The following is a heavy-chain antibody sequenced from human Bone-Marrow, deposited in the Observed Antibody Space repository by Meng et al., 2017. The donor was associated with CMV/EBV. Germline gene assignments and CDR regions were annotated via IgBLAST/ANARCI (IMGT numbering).Heavy chain of an antibody. CDR3: ARDHIRGATMKSHDAFDI. CDR2: INPNSGGT. V-gene: IGHV1-2*02. J-gene: IGHJ3*02. Sequence: ASVKVSCKASGYTFTGYYIHWVRQAPGQGLEWMGWINPNSGGTKYAQKFQGSVTVTRDTSISAAYMELSRLRSDDTAMYYCARDHIRGATMKSHDAFDIWGQGTMVTVSS. CDR1: GYTFTGYY. D-gene: IGHD3-22*01.